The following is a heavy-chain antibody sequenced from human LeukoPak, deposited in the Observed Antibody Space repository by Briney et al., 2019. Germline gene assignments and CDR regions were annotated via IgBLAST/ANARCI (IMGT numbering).Heavy chain of an antibody. CDR3: ATYRQVLLPFES. CDR2: IRSDGSNK. D-gene: IGHD2-8*02. J-gene: IGHJ4*02. CDR1: GFTFSTYG. Sequence: GGYLRLSCAASGFTFSTYGMHWVRQAPGKGLELVAFIRSDGSNKYYADSVKGRFTISRDNSKSTLSLQMNSLRAEDTAIYYCATYRQVLLPFESWGQGTLVTVSS. V-gene: IGHV3-30*02.